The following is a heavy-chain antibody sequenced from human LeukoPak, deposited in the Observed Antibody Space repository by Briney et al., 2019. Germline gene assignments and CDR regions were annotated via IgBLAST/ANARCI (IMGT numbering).Heavy chain of an antibody. CDR1: GFTFRNYW. V-gene: IGHV3-74*01. CDR2: INPDGSST. CDR3: ARQGYPGTPDY. D-gene: IGHD1-1*01. J-gene: IGHJ4*02. Sequence: GGSLRLSCAASGFTFRNYWMHWVRQAPGKGLVWVSRINPDGSSTGYADSVKGRFTISRDNAKNTLYLQMNGLRAEDAAVFHCARQGYPGTPDYWGQGTLVTVPS.